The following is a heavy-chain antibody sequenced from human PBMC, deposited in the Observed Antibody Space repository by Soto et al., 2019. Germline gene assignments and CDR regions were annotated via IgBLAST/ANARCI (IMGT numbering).Heavy chain of an antibody. CDR1: GYTFTRYG. CDR2: INTYNGNT. CDR3: AMVDVYVTPSPQDV. Sequence: QVQLVQSGAEVKNPGASVKVSCKASGYTFTRYGIGWARQAPGQGLEWMGWINTYNGNTNYAQNVQGRVTLTTDTSTSTAYMELSSLRSNDTAIYYCAMVDVYVTPSPQDVWGHGTTVIVSS. D-gene: IGHD3-16*01. V-gene: IGHV1-18*01. J-gene: IGHJ6*02.